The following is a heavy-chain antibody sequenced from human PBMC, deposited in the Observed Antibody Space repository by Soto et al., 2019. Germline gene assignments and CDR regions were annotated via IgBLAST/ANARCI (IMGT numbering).Heavy chain of an antibody. CDR3: TRDSRELLWFGELLSNYYGMDV. CDR1: GFTFGDYA. J-gene: IGHJ6*02. CDR2: IRSKAYGGTT. Sequence: GGSLRLSCTASGFTFGDYAMSRFRQAPGKGLEWVGFIRSKAYGGTTEYAASVKGRFTISRDDSKSIAYLQMNSLKTEDTAVYYCTRDSRELLWFGELLSNYYGMDVWGQGTTVTV. D-gene: IGHD3-10*01. V-gene: IGHV3-49*03.